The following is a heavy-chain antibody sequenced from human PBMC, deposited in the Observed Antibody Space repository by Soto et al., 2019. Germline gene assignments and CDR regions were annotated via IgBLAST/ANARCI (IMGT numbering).Heavy chain of an antibody. J-gene: IGHJ4*02. V-gene: IGHV3-7*03. D-gene: IGHD3-16*01. CDR3: AKGGHIDF. CDR1: GFSFSTYW. Sequence: VQLVESGGGLVQPGGSLRLSCVASGFSFSTYWMSWVRQAPGKGLEWVANMKADGSETYYVDSVKGRFTISRDNAKTSLYLQMNSLRAEDTAVYYCAKGGHIDFCGQGTLVTVSS. CDR2: MKADGSET.